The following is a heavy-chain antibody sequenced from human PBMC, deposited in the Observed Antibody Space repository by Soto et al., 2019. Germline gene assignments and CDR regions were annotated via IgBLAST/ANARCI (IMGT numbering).Heavy chain of an antibody. D-gene: IGHD5-18*01. CDR2: ISYDGSNK. CDR1: GFTFSNYG. J-gene: IGHJ4*02. V-gene: IGHV3-30*03. Sequence: QVQLVESGGGVVQPGRSLRLSCAASGFTFSNYGMNWVRQAPGKGLEWVAVISYDGSNKYYADSVKGRFTISRDNSKNTLYLQMNSLRAEDTAVYYCATTWIQLWFLEYWGQGTLVTVSS. CDR3: ATTWIQLWFLEY.